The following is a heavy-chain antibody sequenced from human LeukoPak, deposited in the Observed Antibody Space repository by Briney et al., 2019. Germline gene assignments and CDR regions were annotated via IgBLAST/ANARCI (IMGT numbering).Heavy chain of an antibody. CDR1: RFTFSTYE. CDR3: ARDFRSSGSYYKGNDAFDI. Sequence: PGGSLRLSCGASRFTFSTYEMNWVRQAPGKGLEWVSYISSSGSTIYYADSVKGRFTISGDNAKNSLYLQMNSLRAEDTAVYYCARDFRSSGSYYKGNDAFDIWGQGTMVTVSS. CDR2: ISSSGSTI. V-gene: IGHV3-48*03. D-gene: IGHD3-10*01. J-gene: IGHJ3*02.